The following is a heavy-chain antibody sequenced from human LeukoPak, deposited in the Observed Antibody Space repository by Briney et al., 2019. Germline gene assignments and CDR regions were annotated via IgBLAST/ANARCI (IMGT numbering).Heavy chain of an antibody. J-gene: IGHJ4*02. D-gene: IGHD6-19*01. CDR2: INPNNGGT. Sequence: GASVNVSCKASGYTFTGYYIHWVRQAPGQGLEWMGWINPNNGGTNYPQKFQGWVTMTRDTSISTAYMELSSLRSEDTAVYYCARFLTSSGFFDYWGQGTLVTVSS. CDR3: ARFLTSSGFFDY. CDR1: GYTFTGYY. V-gene: IGHV1-2*04.